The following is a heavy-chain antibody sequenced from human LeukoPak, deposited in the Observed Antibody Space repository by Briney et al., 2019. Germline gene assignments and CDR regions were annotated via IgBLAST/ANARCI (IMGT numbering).Heavy chain of an antibody. V-gene: IGHV1-69*06. CDR1: GGTFSSYA. Sequence: GASVKVSCKASGGTFSSYAISWVRQAPGQGLEWMGGIIPIFGTANYAQKFQGRATITADKSTSTAYMELSSLRSEDTAVYYCASYGSSGGRFFDYWGQGTLVTVSS. D-gene: IGHD6-19*01. CDR3: ASYGSSGGRFFDY. CDR2: IIPIFGTA. J-gene: IGHJ4*02.